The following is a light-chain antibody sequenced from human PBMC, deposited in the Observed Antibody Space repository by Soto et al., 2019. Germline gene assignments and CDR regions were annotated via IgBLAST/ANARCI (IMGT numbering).Light chain of an antibody. J-gene: IGKJ3*01. V-gene: IGKV3-11*01. CDR3: QQRSDWPFT. CDR2: DAY. Sequence: IVGTQAPAKRSYARGEGAARCSRASHSISSYLAWYQQKPGQPHRLVIYDAYNRATGIQASFSGRGSGPAFTPTLRILEPEDFAVYYCQQRSDWPFTFGSGTKVDIK. CDR1: HSISSY.